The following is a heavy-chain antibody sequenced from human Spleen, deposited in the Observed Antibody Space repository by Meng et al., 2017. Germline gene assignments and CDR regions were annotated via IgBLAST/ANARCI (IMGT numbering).Heavy chain of an antibody. D-gene: IGHD3-10*01. CDR2: INPKSGDT. V-gene: IGHV1-2*06. CDR3: ASGVGSGTTPVDY. J-gene: IGHJ4*02. Sequence: HVLLVQSWARVNTPGAPVKVSCKSYGYKFPDYYIHGVRRAPGQGLEWMGRINPKSGDTHYAQKFQARVTMTGDTSISTAYMELSSLRSEDTAVYYCASGVGSGTTPVDYWGQGTLVTVSS. CDR1: GYKFPDYY.